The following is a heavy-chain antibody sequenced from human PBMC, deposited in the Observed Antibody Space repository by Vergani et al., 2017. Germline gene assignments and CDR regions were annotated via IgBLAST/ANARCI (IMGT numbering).Heavy chain of an antibody. D-gene: IGHD2-2*01. J-gene: IGHJ6*03. CDR1: GGTFSSYA. CDR3: ASGVVPAASRGSYYGYMDV. Sequence: QVQLVQSGAEVKKPGSSVKVSCKASGGTFSSYAISWVRQAPGQGLEWMGGIIPIFGTANYAQKFQGRVTITADESTSTAYMELSSLRSEDTAVYYCASGVVPAASRGSYYGYMDVWGKGTTVTVSS. CDR2: IIPIFGTA. V-gene: IGHV1-69*01.